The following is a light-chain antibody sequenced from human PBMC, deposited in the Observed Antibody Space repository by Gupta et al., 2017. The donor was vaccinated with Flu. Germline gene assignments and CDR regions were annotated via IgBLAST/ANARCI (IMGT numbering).Light chain of an antibody. Sequence: TPGEPASISCRSSQTLLHSNGNSYLDWHRQKPGQSPQLLIYSASKRASGVPDRFSGSGSGTDFTLKISRGEADDVGVYYCMETLQTPYTFGQGTKLEI. CDR1: QTLLHSNGNSY. CDR2: SAS. V-gene: IGKV2-28*01. CDR3: METLQTPYT. J-gene: IGKJ2*01.